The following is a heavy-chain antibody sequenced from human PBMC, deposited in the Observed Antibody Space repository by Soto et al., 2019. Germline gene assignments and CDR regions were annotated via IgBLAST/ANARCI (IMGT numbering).Heavy chain of an antibody. D-gene: IGHD2-15*01. CDR3: ARDQGYCSGGSCYSFSFDY. Sequence: VQLVESGGGLVQPGGSLRLSCAASGFTVSSNYMSWVRQAPGKGLEWVSVIYSGGSTYYADSVKGRFTISRDNSKNTLYLQMNSLRAEDTAVYYCARDQGYCSGGSCYSFSFDYWGQGTLVTVSS. J-gene: IGHJ4*02. CDR1: GFTVSSNY. V-gene: IGHV3-66*01. CDR2: IYSGGST.